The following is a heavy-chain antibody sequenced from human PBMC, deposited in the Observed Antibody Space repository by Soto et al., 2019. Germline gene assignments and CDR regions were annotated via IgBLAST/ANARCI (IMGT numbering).Heavy chain of an antibody. D-gene: IGHD3-22*01. CDR3: AREDSSGTPFFDY. CDR2: IYSGGST. J-gene: IGHJ4*02. Sequence: GGSLRLSCAASGFTVSSNYMSWVRQAPGKGLEWVSVIYSGGSTYYADSVKGRFTISRDNSKNTLYLQMNSLRAEDTAVYYCAREDSSGTPFFDYWGQGTLVTVSS. V-gene: IGHV3-53*01. CDR1: GFTVSSNY.